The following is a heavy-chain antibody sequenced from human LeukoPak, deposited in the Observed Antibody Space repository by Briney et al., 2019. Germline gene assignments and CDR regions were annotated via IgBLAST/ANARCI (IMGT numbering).Heavy chain of an antibody. CDR3: ARGRYYDFWSGDQHDAFDI. D-gene: IGHD3-3*01. CDR1: GGSISSYY. J-gene: IGHJ3*02. CDR2: IYTSGST. V-gene: IGHV4-4*07. Sequence: PSETLSLTCTVSGGSISSYYWSWIRQPAGKGLEWIGRIYTSGSTNYNPSLKSRVTTSVDTSKNQFSLKLSSVTAADTAVYYCARGRYYDFWSGDQHDAFDIWGQGTMVTVSS.